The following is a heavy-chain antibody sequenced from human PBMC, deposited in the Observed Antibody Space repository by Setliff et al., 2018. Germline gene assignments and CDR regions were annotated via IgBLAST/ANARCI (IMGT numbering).Heavy chain of an antibody. CDR2: IVVGSGNT. CDR1: GFTFTSSA. J-gene: IGHJ6*03. D-gene: IGHD3-22*01. Sequence: SVKVSCKASGFTFTSSAMQWVRQARGQRLEWIGWIVVGSGNTNYALKFQERVTITRDMSTSTAYMELSSLRSEDTAVYYCAADTSYDSSGSSYYYYMDVWGKGTTVTVSS. CDR3: AADTSYDSSGSSYYYYMDV. V-gene: IGHV1-58*02.